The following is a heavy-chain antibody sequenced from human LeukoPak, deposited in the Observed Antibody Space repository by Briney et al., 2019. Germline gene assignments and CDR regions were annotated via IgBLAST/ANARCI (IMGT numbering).Heavy chain of an antibody. V-gene: IGHV1-8*02. J-gene: IGHJ4*02. CDR2: MNPNSGNT. CDR1: GYTFTSYD. D-gene: IGHD3-22*01. Sequence: ASVKVSCKASGYTFTSYDINWVRQATGQGLEWMGWMNPNSGNTGYEQKFQGRVTKTRDTSTSTAYMELSSLRSEDTAVYYCARGGSSYNDEHEEFDYWGQGTVVTVPS. CDR3: ARGGSSYNDEHEEFDY.